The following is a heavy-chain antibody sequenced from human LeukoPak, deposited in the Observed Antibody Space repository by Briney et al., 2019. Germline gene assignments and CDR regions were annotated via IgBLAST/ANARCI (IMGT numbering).Heavy chain of an antibody. CDR1: GFTFDDYA. CDR3: AKDIYVAGTGAYFDY. J-gene: IGHJ4*02. CDR2: ISWNSVNV. D-gene: IGHD6-19*01. Sequence: PGGSLRLSCAASGFTFDDYAMHWVRQAPGKGLEWVSGISWNSVNVGYADSVKGRFTISRDNAKNSLYLQMNSLRAEDTAVYYCAKDIYVAGTGAYFDYWGQGTLVTVSS. V-gene: IGHV3-9*01.